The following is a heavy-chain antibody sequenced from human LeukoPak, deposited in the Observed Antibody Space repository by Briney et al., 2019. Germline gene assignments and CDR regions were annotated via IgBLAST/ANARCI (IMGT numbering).Heavy chain of an antibody. J-gene: IGHJ2*01. CDR2: IYHGNSDT. V-gene: IGHV5-51*01. Sequence: AESPKISCKGSGYNFTNDWIGWVLQMPGKGLEWRGEIYHGNSDTRYSPSFQGQVTISADKSNSTAYLQWSRLQASDTAMYYCARQGLLLAPAPIRGVDLSHWYFDPCGRGALVTASS. CDR3: ARQGLLLAPAPIRGVDLSHWYFDP. CDR1: GYNFTNDW. D-gene: IGHD2-2*01.